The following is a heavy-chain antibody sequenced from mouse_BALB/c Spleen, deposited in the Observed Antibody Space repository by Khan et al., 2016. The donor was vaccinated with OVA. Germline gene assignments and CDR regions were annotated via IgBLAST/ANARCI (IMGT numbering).Heavy chain of an antibody. CDR1: GFTFTKYG. D-gene: IGHD2-14*01. Sequence: QIQLVQSGPELKKPGETVQISYKASGFTFTKYGMNGVKQAPGKGLKWMGWINTYTGEPTFADDFKGRFAFSLETSASTAYLQINSLKNEDTATYFCARVGYNGTMDCWGQGTSVTVSS. J-gene: IGHJ4*01. CDR3: ARVGYNGTMDC. V-gene: IGHV9-3-1*01. CDR2: INTYTGEP.